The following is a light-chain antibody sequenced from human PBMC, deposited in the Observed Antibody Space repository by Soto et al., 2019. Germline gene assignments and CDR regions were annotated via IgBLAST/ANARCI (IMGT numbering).Light chain of an antibody. CDR2: DVS. CDR1: SSDVGAYKY. V-gene: IGLV2-14*03. Sequence: QSVLTQPASVSGSPGQSITISCTGTSSDVGAYKYVSWYQHHPGKVTQLMIYDVSNRPSGVSDRFSGSKSGNTASLTISGLQAEDEADYYCSSYTSSDTYVFGTGTKVTVL. J-gene: IGLJ1*01. CDR3: SSYTSSDTYV.